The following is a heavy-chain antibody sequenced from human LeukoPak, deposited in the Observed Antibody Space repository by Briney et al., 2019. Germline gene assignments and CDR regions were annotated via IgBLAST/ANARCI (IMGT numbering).Heavy chain of an antibody. CDR3: ARYVSDILTGYYTRWFDP. CDR1: GYSFTSYW. D-gene: IGHD3-9*01. CDR2: IYPGDSDT. Sequence: GESLKISCKGSGYSFTSYWIGWVRQMPGKGLEWMGIIYPGDSDTRYSPSFQGQVTISADKSISTAYLQWSSLKASDTAMYYCARYVSDILTGYYTRWFDPWGQGTLVTVSS. V-gene: IGHV5-51*01. J-gene: IGHJ5*02.